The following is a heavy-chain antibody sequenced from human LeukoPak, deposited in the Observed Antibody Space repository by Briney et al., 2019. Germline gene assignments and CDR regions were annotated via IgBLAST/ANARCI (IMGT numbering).Heavy chain of an antibody. CDR3: AREESAYSYAYPDY. CDR1: GFTFSSYA. CDR2: ISSNGGST. D-gene: IGHD5-18*01. Sequence: GGSLRLSCAASGFTFSSYAMHWVRQAPGKGLEYVSAISSNGGSTYNANSVKGRFTISRDNSKNMLYLQMGSLRPEDMAVYYCAREESAYSYAYPDYWGQGTLVTVSS. J-gene: IGHJ4*02. V-gene: IGHV3-64*01.